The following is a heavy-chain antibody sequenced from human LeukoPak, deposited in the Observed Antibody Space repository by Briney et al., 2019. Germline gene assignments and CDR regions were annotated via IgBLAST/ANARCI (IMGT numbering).Heavy chain of an antibody. CDR2: IKQDGSEK. CDR3: ARQYCTNGVCYVRANYYMDV. V-gene: IGHV3-7*01. CDR1: GFTFSSYW. D-gene: IGHD2-8*01. J-gene: IGHJ6*03. Sequence: GGSLRLSCAASGFTFSSYWMSWVRQAPGKGLEWVANIKQDGSEKYYVDSVKGRFTISRDNAKNSLYLQMNSLRAEDTAVYYCARQYCTNGVCYVRANYYMDVWGKGTTVTVSS.